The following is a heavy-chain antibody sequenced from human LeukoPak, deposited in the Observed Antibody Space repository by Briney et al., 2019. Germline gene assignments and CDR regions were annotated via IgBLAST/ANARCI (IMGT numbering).Heavy chain of an antibody. V-gene: IGHV3-53*01. D-gene: IGHD3-16*01. CDR2: IYSGGST. CDR3: ARGFGGVTAGYY. CDR1: GFAVSSIY. Sequence: GGSLRPSCAASGFAVSSIYMSWVRQAPGKGLEWVSVIYSGGSTYYADSVKGRFTISRDNSKNTLYLQMNSLRADDTAVYYCARGFGGVTAGYYWGQGTLVTVSS. J-gene: IGHJ4*02.